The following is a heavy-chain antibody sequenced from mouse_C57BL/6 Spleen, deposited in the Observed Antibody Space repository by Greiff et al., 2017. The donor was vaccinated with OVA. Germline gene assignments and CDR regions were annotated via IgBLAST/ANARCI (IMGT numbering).Heavy chain of an antibody. V-gene: IGHV2-9-1*01. J-gene: IGHJ4*01. CDR3: ARSYGSSYGSYAMDY. D-gene: IGHD1-1*01. CDR1: GFSLTSYA. Sequence: VKLMESGPGLVAPSQSLSITCTVSGFSLTSYAISWVRQPPGKGLEWLGVIWTGGGTNYNSALKSRLSISKDNSKSQVFLKMNSLQTDDTARYYCARSYGSSYGSYAMDYWGQGTSVTVSS. CDR2: IWTGGGT.